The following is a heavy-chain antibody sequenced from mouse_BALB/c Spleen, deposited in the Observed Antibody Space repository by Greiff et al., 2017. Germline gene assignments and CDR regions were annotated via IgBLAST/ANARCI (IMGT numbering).Heavy chain of an antibody. CDR3: TRIYYYGSPSYWYFDV. CDR1: GFTFSNYW. V-gene: IGHV6-6*02. CDR2: IRLKSNNYAT. Sequence: EVQRVESGGGLVQPGGSMKLSCVASGFTFSNYWMNWVRQSPEKGLEWVAEIRLKSNNYATHYAESVKGRFTISRDDSKSSVYLQMNNLRAEDTGIYYCTRIYYYGSPSYWYFDVWGAGTTLTVSS. D-gene: IGHD1-1*01. J-gene: IGHJ1*01.